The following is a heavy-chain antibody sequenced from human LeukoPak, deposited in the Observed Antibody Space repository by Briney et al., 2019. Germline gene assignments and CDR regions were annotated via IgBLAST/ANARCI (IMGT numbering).Heavy chain of an antibody. CDR3: ARVPHYHYVMDV. J-gene: IGHJ6*04. Sequence: GGSLRLSCAASGLTISSNYMSWVRQAPGKGLECVSVIYSGGRTYYADSVKGRFTISRDNSENTLYLQMNSLRGEDTAVYYCARVPHYHYVMDVWGKGTTVTVSS. CDR1: GLTISSNY. CDR2: IYSGGRT. V-gene: IGHV3-53*01.